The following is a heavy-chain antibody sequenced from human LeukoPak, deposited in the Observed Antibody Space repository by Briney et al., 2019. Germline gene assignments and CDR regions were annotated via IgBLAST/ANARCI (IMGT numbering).Heavy chain of an antibody. CDR3: ARELGNSGYDSEPISGFDY. Sequence: ASETLSLTCAVYGGSFSGYYWSWIRQPPGKGLEWIGEINHSGSTNYNPSLKSQVTISVDTSKNQFSLKLSSVTAADTAVYYCARELGNSGYDSEPISGFDYWGQGTLVTVSS. D-gene: IGHD5-12*01. J-gene: IGHJ4*02. CDR2: INHSGST. V-gene: IGHV4-34*01. CDR1: GGSFSGYY.